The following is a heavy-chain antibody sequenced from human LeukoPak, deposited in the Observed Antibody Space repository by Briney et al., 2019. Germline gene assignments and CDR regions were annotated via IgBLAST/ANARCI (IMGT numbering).Heavy chain of an antibody. CDR1: GGSISSYC. J-gene: IGHJ6*04. V-gene: IGHV4-4*07. Sequence: SETLSLTCTVSGGSISSYCWSWIRQPAGKGLEWIGRIYTSGSTNYNPSLKSRVTMSVDTSKNQFSLKLSSVTAADTAVYYCARDDCSGGSCYSTDVWGKGTTVTVSS. D-gene: IGHD2-15*01. CDR3: ARDDCSGGSCYSTDV. CDR2: IYTSGST.